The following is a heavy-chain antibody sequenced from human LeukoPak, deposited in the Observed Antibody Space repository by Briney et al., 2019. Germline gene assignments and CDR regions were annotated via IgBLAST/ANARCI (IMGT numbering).Heavy chain of an antibody. CDR1: GSTFTSYW. CDR3: ARFRGSYTERIIDY. V-gene: IGHV5-51*01. Sequence: AGESLQISCQGSGSTFTSYWIGWVRQVPGKGLEWMGIIYPGDSDTRYSPSFQGQVTISADKSISTAYLQWSGLKASDTAMYYCARFRGSYTERIIDYWGQGTLVTVSS. D-gene: IGHD1-26*01. CDR2: IYPGDSDT. J-gene: IGHJ4*02.